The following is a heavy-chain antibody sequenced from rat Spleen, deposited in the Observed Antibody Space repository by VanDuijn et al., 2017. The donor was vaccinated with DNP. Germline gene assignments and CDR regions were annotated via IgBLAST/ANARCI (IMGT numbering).Heavy chain of an antibody. CDR3: ARAPGNYGYYFDY. CDR1: GYSITSNY. J-gene: IGHJ2*01. V-gene: IGHV3-1*01. D-gene: IGHD1-11*01. Sequence: EVQLQESGPGLVKPSQSLSLTCSVTGYSITSNYWGWIRKFPGNKMEWMGYISYSGSTSYNPSLKSRISITRDTSKNQFFLQLNSVTTEDTATYYCARAPGNYGYYFDYWGQGVMVTVSS. CDR2: ISYSGST.